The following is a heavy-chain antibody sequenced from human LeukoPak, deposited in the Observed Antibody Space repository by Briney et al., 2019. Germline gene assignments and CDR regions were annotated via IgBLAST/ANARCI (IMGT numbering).Heavy chain of an antibody. CDR1: GFTFSNFW. V-gene: IGHV3-7*01. D-gene: IGHD1-26*01. CDR2: IEKDGSAE. J-gene: IGHJ4*02. CDR3: ARRRGSDSLDH. Sequence: PGGSLRLSCAASGFTFSNFWMSWVRQAPGSGLEWVAIIEKDGSAEYYVDSVKGRFTISRDNAKNSLYLQMNSLRAEDTAVYYCARRRGSDSLDHWGQGTLVTASS.